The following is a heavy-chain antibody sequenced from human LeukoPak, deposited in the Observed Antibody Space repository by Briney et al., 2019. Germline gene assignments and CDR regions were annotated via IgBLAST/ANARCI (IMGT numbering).Heavy chain of an antibody. CDR1: GFTFSSYS. Sequence: GGSLRLSCAASGFTFSSYSMNWVRQAPGKGLEWVSYITSSGRTIYYADSVKGRFTISKDNAKNSLYLQMNSLRAEDTAVYYCARESAYCSGASCYLDFWGQGTLVTVSS. J-gene: IGHJ4*02. CDR3: ARESAYCSGASCYLDF. V-gene: IGHV3-48*04. CDR2: ITSSGRTI. D-gene: IGHD2-15*01.